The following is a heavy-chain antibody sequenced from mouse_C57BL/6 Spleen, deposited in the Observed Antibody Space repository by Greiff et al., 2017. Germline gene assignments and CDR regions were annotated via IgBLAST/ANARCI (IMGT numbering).Heavy chain of an antibody. Sequence: VQLQQSGPELVKPGASVKISCKASGYTFTDYYMNWVKQSHGKSLEWIGDINPNNGGTSYNQKFKGKATLTVDKSSSTAYMELRSLTSEDSAVXYCAAYYSNPHWGQGTSVTVSS. CDR1: GYTFTDYY. J-gene: IGHJ4*01. CDR3: AAYYSNPH. CDR2: INPNNGGT. V-gene: IGHV1-26*01. D-gene: IGHD2-5*01.